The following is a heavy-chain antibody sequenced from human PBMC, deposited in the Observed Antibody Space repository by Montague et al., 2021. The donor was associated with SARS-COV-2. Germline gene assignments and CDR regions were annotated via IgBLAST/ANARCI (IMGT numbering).Heavy chain of an antibody. J-gene: IGHJ4*02. V-gene: IGHV4-39*07. CDR3: ARDVWVWLSVGGSVDS. D-gene: IGHD3-16*01. CDR2: IYYSGST. Sequence: SETLSLTCTVSGGSIISSSYYWGWIRQPPGKGLEWIGSIYYSGSTYYNPSLKSRVTISVDTSKNQFSLKLSSVTAADTAVYYCARDVWVWLSVGGSVDSWGQGTLVTVSS. CDR1: GGSIISSSYY.